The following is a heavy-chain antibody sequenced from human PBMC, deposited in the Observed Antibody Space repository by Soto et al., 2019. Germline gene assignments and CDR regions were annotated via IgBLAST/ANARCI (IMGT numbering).Heavy chain of an antibody. CDR1: GNTCTMYD. CDR3: ARGRASGSYYLLDY. J-gene: IGHJ4*02. V-gene: IGHV1-8*01. D-gene: IGHD3-10*01. Sequence: ASVKVSCKASGNTCTMYDINCVRQSTGHGLEWMGWINPNSGNIGYAQKFQGRVTMTRDTAIRTAYMEVSRLRSDDTAVYYCARGRASGSYYLLDYWGQGTLVTVSS. CDR2: INPNSGNI.